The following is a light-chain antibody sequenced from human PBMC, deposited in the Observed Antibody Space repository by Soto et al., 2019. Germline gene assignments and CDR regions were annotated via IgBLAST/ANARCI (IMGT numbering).Light chain of an antibody. CDR1: SSDVGGYAY. Sequence: QSVLTQPASVSGSPGQTITISCTGTSSDVGGYAYVSWYQQYPGKVPKRVISEVSNRPSWVSHRFSGSRSGNTATLTISGLQAEDEAVYHCCSSTSSTTPVFGGGSKLTV. V-gene: IGLV2-14*01. CDR2: EVS. J-gene: IGLJ2*01. CDR3: CSSTSSTTPV.